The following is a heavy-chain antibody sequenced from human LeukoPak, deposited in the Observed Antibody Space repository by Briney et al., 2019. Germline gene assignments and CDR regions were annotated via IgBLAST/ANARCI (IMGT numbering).Heavy chain of an antibody. V-gene: IGHV4-34*01. CDR1: GGSFSGYY. CDR2: INHSGGT. D-gene: IGHD3-22*01. J-gene: IGHJ6*03. CDR3: ARVRCDSSGYYSRAHYYMDV. Sequence: SETLSLTCAVYGGSFSGYYWSWIRQPPGKGLEWIGKINHSGGTNYNPSLKRRVTISVDTSKNQFSLKLGSVTAADTAVYYCARVRCDSSGYYSRAHYYMDVWGKGTTVTVSS.